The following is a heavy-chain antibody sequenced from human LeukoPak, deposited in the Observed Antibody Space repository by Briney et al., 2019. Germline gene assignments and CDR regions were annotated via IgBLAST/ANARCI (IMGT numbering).Heavy chain of an antibody. CDR3: ASNVLRFLEWLKYYYYMDA. CDR1: GGTFSSYA. V-gene: IGHV1-69*06. CDR2: IIPIFGTA. Sequence: ASVKVSCKASGGTFSSYAISWVRQAPGQGLEWMGGIIPIFGTANYAQKFQGRVTITADKSTSTAYMELSSLRSEDTAVYYCASNVLRFLEWLKYYYYMDAWGKGTTVTVSS. D-gene: IGHD3-3*01. J-gene: IGHJ6*03.